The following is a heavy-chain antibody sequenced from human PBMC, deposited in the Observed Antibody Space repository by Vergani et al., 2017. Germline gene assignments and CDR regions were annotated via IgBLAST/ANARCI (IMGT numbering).Heavy chain of an antibody. Sequence: EVQLLESGGDLVQPGGSLRLSCAASGFTFNHYAMNWVRQAPGKGLEGGSGISGSGGSTYYAGSVKGRFTISRDSSKNTLYLQMNSLSAGDTAVYYCAKANPRNIGYDDLYYYHAMDVWGQGTTVTVSS. CDR3: AKANPRNIGYDDLYYYHAMDV. V-gene: IGHV3-23*01. CDR1: GFTFNHYA. CDR2: ISGSGGST. D-gene: IGHD5-12*01. J-gene: IGHJ6*02.